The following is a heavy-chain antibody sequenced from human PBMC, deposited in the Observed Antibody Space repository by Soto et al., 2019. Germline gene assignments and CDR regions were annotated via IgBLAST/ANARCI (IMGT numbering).Heavy chain of an antibody. V-gene: IGHV1-2*02. CDR3: ARGDYGTGGYPFPYFDY. CDR1: GYSFTGYY. D-gene: IGHD2-8*02. CDR2: INPDSGAT. Sequence: HEHLVQSGAEVKRPGASLKVSCTASGYSFTGYYIHWVRQAPGQGLEWMGWINPDSGATNYAQNFQGSVTLTSDTSVSTASMDLTSLTSDATAVYYCARGDYGTGGYPFPYFDYWGQGTLVIVSS. J-gene: IGHJ4*02.